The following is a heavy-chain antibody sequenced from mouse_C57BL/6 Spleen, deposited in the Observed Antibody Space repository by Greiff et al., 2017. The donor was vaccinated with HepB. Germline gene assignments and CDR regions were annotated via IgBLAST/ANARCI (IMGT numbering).Heavy chain of an antibody. V-gene: IGHV1-69*01. CDR1: GYTFTSYW. CDR3: ARRDYDGWFAY. D-gene: IGHD2-4*01. Sequence: VQLQQSGAELVMPGASVKLSCKASGYTFTSYWMHWVTQRPGQGLEWIGEIDPSDSYTNYNQKFKGKSTLTVDKSSSTAYMHLISLTSEDSAVYYWARRDYDGWFAYWGQGTLVTVAA. J-gene: IGHJ3*01. CDR2: IDPSDSYT.